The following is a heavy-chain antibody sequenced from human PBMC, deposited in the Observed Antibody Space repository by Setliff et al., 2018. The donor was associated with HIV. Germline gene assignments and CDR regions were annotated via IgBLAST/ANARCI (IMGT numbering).Heavy chain of an antibody. D-gene: IGHD3-16*01. Sequence: GASVKVSCKASGYTFTDYYMHWVRQAPGQGLEWMGWINPKSGGTNSALKFQGRVTMTRDTSISTAYMELSRLRSEDTAVYYCARDGGGPGDYYYYYMDVWAKGTTVTVSS. CDR2: INPKSGGT. V-gene: IGHV1-2*02. CDR3: ARDGGGPGDYYYYYMDV. CDR1: GYTFTDYY. J-gene: IGHJ6*03.